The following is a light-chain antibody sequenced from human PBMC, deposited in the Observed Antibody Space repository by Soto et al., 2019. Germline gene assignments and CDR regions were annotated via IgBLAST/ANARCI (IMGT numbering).Light chain of an antibody. Sequence: DIQMTQSPSTLSASVGDRVTITCRASQSIGDWLAWYQQNPGKAPNLLIFDASTLESGVPSRFSGNGSGTEFTLSSSSLQAEDFATYYCQQYHDYSPPTFGGGTKVEIK. V-gene: IGKV1-5*01. CDR1: QSIGDW. J-gene: IGKJ4*01. CDR3: QQYHDYSPPT. CDR2: DAS.